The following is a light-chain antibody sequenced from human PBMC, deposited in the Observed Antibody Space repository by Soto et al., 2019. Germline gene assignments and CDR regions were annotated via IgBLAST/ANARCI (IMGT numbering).Light chain of an antibody. CDR2: AAS. J-gene: IGKJ4*01. V-gene: IGKV1-39*01. Sequence: DIQITPFPSSPSASFGGRVTITFRESQTISNYLNWYQQKSGRAPELLVYAASNLQSGVPSRFSGSGVGTHFTLTISGLQPEDFATYYCQQSYNNFPLTFGGGTKVDI. CDR1: QTISNY. CDR3: QQSYNNFPLT.